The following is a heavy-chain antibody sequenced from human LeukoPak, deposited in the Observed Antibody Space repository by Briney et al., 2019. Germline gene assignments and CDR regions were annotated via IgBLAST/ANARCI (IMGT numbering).Heavy chain of an antibody. D-gene: IGHD1-1*01. J-gene: IGHJ4*02. CDR3: ARDPSTTGTPYFDY. V-gene: IGHV3-21*01. CDR1: GFTFSSYS. CDR2: ISSSSSYI. Sequence: GSLRLSCAASGFTFSSYSMNWVRQAPVKGLEWVSSISSSSSYIYYADSVKGRFTISRDNAKNSLYLQMNSLRAEDTAVYYCARDPSTTGTPYFDYWGQGTLVTVSS.